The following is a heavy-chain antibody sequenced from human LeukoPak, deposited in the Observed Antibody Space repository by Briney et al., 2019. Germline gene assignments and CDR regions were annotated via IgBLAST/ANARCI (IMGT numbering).Heavy chain of an antibody. V-gene: IGHV3-72*01. J-gene: IGHJ4*02. D-gene: IGHD6-19*01. CDR3: ARGSVAGSGGLGY. Sequence: GGSLRLSCAASGFTFSDHYMDWVRQAPGKGLEWVGRIRNKAKSYTTEYAASVKGGFTISRDDSKNSLYLQVNSLKTEDTAVYYCARGSVAGSGGLGYWGQGTLVTVSS. CDR2: IRNKAKSYTT. CDR1: GFTFSDHY.